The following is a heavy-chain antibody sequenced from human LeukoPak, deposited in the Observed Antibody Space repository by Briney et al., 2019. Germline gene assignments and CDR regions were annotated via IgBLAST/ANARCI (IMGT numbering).Heavy chain of an antibody. V-gene: IGHV4-4*07. CDR2: IYTSGST. D-gene: IGHD3-22*01. CDR3: ARTPDYYDSSGYPLLFDY. Sequence: SETLSLTCTVSGGSISSYYWSWIRQPAGKGLEWIGRIYTSGSTNYNPSLKSRVTMSVDTSKNQFSLKLSSVTAADTAVYYCARTPDYYDSSGYPLLFDYWGQGTLVTVSS. J-gene: IGHJ4*02. CDR1: GGSISSYY.